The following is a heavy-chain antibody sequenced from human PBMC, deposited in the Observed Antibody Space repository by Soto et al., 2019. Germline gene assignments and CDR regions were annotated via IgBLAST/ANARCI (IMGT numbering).Heavy chain of an antibody. CDR2: IYPGDSDT. V-gene: IGHV5-51*01. Sequence: LGESLKISCKGSGYSFTSYWIGWVRQMPGKGLEWMGIIYPGDSDTRYSPSFQGQVTISADKSISTAYLQWSSLKASDTAMYYCARGRAAGNYYYYGMDVWGQGTTVTVSS. CDR3: ARGRAAGNYYYYGMDV. D-gene: IGHD6-13*01. CDR1: GYSFTSYW. J-gene: IGHJ6*02.